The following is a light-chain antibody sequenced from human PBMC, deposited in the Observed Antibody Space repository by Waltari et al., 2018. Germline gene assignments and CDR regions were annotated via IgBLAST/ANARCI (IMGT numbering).Light chain of an antibody. Sequence: EIVLTQSPGTLSLSPGESATLSCRASQSVSNNQLAWYQQKPGQSPRLLSAGASSRATAIPDRFSGSGSGTDFTLTISRLEPGDFAVYYCQQYGSSPRTFGGGTKVEI. V-gene: IGKV3-20*01. CDR1: QSVSNNQ. J-gene: IGKJ4*02. CDR2: GAS. CDR3: QQYGSSPRT.